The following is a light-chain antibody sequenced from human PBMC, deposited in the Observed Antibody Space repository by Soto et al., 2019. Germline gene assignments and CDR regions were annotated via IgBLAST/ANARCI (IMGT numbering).Light chain of an antibody. CDR3: SSYTISTTQV. J-gene: IGLJ2*01. CDR1: SSDVGGYNY. V-gene: IGLV2-14*01. Sequence: QSALTQPASVSGSPGQSITISCTGTSSDVGGYNYVSWYQQHPGKAPKVMIYDVSNRPSGVSNRFSGSKSDNTASLTISGLQAEDEADYYCSSYTISTTQVFGGGTKLTVL. CDR2: DVS.